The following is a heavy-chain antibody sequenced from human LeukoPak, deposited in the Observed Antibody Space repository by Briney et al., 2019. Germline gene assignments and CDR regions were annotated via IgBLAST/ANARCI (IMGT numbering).Heavy chain of an antibody. J-gene: IGHJ6*03. D-gene: IGHD3-22*01. CDR3: ARGRQDVTMIVVVMTAVSYYLDV. CDR1: GGSFSGYY. CDR2: MNPSGST. Sequence: SETLSLTCAVYGGSFSGYYWTWIRQTPEKGREWIGEMNPSGSTNYNPSLKSRVTISVDTSKNQFSLELSSVTAADTAVYYCARGRQDVTMIVVVMTAVSYYLDVWGKGTTVTVS. V-gene: IGHV4-34*01.